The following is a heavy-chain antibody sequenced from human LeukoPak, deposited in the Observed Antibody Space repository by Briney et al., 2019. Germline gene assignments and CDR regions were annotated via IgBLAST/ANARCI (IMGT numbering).Heavy chain of an antibody. D-gene: IGHD2-21*01. V-gene: IGHV4-34*01. CDR2: INHSGST. Sequence: KPSETLSLTCAVYGGSFSGYYWSWIRQPPGKGPEWIGEINHSGSTNYNPSLKSRVTISVDTSKNQFSLKLSSVTAADTAVYYCAREWVVIGYFDYWGQGTLVTVSS. J-gene: IGHJ4*02. CDR3: AREWVVIGYFDY. CDR1: GGSFSGYY.